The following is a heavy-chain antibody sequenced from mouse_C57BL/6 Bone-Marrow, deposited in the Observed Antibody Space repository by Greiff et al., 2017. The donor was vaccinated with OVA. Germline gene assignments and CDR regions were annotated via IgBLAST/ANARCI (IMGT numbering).Heavy chain of an antibody. V-gene: IGHV2-5*01. J-gene: IGHJ1*03. CDR3: AKNWGSHWYFDV. CDR1: GFSLTSYG. Sequence: VQRVESGPGLVQPSQSLSITCTVSGFSLTSYGVHWVRQSPGKGLEWLGVIWRGGSTDYNAAFMSRLSITKDNSKSQVFFKMNSLQADDTAIYYCAKNWGSHWYFDVWGTGTTVTVSS. D-gene: IGHD1-1*02. CDR2: IWRGGST.